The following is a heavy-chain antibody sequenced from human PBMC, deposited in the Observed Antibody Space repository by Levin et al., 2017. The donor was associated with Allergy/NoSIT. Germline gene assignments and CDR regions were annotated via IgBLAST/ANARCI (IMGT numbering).Heavy chain of an antibody. CDR2: ISGSGTNT. J-gene: IGHJ4*02. CDR3: AKLTAGTFHY. Sequence: GGSLRLSCTASGFTFSSYAMSWVRQAPGKGLEWVSEISGSGTNTDYADSVKGRFTISRDNSKNTLSLQMNSLRAEDTAVYFCAKLTAGTFHYWGQGTLVTVPS. CDR1: GFTFSSYA. D-gene: IGHD6-13*01. V-gene: IGHV3-23*01.